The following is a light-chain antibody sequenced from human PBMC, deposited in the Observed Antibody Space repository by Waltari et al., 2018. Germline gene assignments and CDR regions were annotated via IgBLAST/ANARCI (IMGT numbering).Light chain of an antibody. V-gene: IGKV3-11*01. CDR3: QQRSNWPLT. Sequence: EIVLTQSPATLSLSPGERATLSCRASQRVSSYLGGYQQKPGQAPTLLIYDASNRATGIPARFSGSGSGTDFTLTISSLEPEDFAVYYCQQRSNWPLTFGGGTKVEIK. J-gene: IGKJ4*01. CDR1: QRVSSY. CDR2: DAS.